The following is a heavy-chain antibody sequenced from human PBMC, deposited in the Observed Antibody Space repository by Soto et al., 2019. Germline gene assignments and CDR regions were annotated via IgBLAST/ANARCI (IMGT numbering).Heavy chain of an antibody. V-gene: IGHV3-30*18. CDR1: GFTFSSYG. Sequence: QVQLVESGGGVVQPGRSLRLSCAASGFTFSSYGMHWVRQAPGKGLEWVAVISYDGSNKDYADSVKGRFTISRDNSKNTLYLQMNSLRAEYTAVYYCAKDHRSGSYGYWGQGTLVTVSS. CDR2: ISYDGSNK. CDR3: AKDHRSGSYGY. D-gene: IGHD1-26*01. J-gene: IGHJ4*02.